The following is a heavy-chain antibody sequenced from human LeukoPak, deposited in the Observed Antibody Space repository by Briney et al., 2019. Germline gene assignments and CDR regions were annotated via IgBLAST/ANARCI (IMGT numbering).Heavy chain of an antibody. V-gene: IGHV1-2*02. CDR2: INPNSGGT. Sequence: ASVKVSCKASGYTFTGYYMHWVRQAPGQGLEWMGWINPNSGGTNYAQKFPRRVTMTRDTTISTAYMELSRLRSDDTAVYYCAIGGNSGYDFLIGAIDYWGQGTPVTVSS. CDR3: AIGGNSGYDFLIGAIDY. D-gene: IGHD5-12*01. CDR1: GYTFTGYY. J-gene: IGHJ4*02.